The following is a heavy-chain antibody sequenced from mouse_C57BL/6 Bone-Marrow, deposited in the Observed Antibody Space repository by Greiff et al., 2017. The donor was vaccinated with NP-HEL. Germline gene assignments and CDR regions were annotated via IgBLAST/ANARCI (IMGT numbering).Heavy chain of an antibody. D-gene: IGHD4-1*01. V-gene: IGHV1-69*01. CDR2: IDPSDSYT. J-gene: IGHJ4*01. CDR1: GYTFTSYW. CDR3: ARQGDWDVEAMDY. Sequence: VQLQQPGAELVMPGASVKLSCKASGYTFTSYWMHWVKQRPGQGLEWIGEIDPSDSYTNYNQKFKGKSTLTVDKSSSTAYMQLSSLTSEDSAVCYCARQGDWDVEAMDYWGQGTSVTVSS.